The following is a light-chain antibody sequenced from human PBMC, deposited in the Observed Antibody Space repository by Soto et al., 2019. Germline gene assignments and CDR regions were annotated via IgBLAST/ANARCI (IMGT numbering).Light chain of an antibody. CDR3: QQYNNWPPWT. CDR2: GAS. CDR1: KSVSSN. J-gene: IGKJ1*01. Sequence: EIVMKQSPPTLSVCPGERETLSCRASKSVSSNLAWYQQKPGQAPRLLIYGASTMATGITPRFSGSGSGTEFTLTITTLQSEDFAVYYCQQYNNWPPWTFGQGTKVEIK. V-gene: IGKV3-15*01.